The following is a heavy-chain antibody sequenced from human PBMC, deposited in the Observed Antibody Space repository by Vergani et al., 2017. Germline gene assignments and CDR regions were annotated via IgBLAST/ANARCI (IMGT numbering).Heavy chain of an antibody. J-gene: IGHJ5*02. CDR1: GGSISSGGYY. CDR3: ARLSLGETVWFDP. V-gene: IGHV4-61*02. CDR2: IYTSGST. Sequence: QVQLQESGPGLVKPSQTLSLTCTVSGGSISSGGYYWSWIRQPAGKGLEWIGRIYTSGSTNYNPSLKSRVTISVDTSKNQFSLKLSSVTAADTAVYYCARLSLGETVWFDPWGQGTLVTVSS. D-gene: IGHD3-10*01.